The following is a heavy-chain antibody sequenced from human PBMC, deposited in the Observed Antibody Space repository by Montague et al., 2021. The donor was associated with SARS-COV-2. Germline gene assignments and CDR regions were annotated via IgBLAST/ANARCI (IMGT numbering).Heavy chain of an antibody. J-gene: IGHJ4*02. CDR1: GASISSSENS. CDR2: IFYSGTT. Sequence: SETLSLTCTVSGASISSSENSWGWIRQSPGKGLEWFGSIFYSGTTYFNPSLRSRIAISVDTSKNLFSLKVTSVTAADTAVYYCARHVTFGGVVVALDYWGQGHLVSVSS. V-gene: IGHV4-39*01. CDR3: ARHVTFGGVVVALDY. D-gene: IGHD3-16*02.